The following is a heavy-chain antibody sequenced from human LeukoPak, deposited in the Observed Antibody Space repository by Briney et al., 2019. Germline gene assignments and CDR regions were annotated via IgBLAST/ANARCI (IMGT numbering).Heavy chain of an antibody. V-gene: IGHV1-2*02. CDR2: INPNSGGT. CDR1: GYTFTGYY. CDR3: ARASFVKQPYYFDY. D-gene: IGHD5-18*01. J-gene: IGHJ4*02. Sequence: GASVKVSCKASGYTFTGYYMHWVRQAPGQGLEWMGWINPNSGGTNYAQKFQGRVTMTRDTSISTAYMELSRLRSDDTAVYYCARASFVKQPYYFDYWGQGTLVTVSS.